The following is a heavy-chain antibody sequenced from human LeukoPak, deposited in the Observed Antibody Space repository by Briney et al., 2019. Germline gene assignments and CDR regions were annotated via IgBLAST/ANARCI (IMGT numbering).Heavy chain of an antibody. CDR2: INPNSGDP. J-gene: IGHJ4*02. CDR3: ARDVGEYCSSTSCYASNY. CDR1: GYTFTDSY. D-gene: IGHD2-2*01. Sequence: GASVKVSCKTSGYTFTDSYIHWVRQAPGQGLDWMGRINPNSGDPNYPQKFQGRVTMTRDTSISTAYMEMSSLTSDDTAVYYCARDVGEYCSSTSCYASNYWGQGTLVTVSS. V-gene: IGHV1-2*06.